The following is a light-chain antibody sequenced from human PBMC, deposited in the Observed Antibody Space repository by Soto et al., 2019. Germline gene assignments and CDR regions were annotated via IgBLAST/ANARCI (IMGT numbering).Light chain of an antibody. J-gene: IGLJ2*01. CDR2: DVS. Sequence: QSALTQPASVSGSPGQSITISCTGTSVDVGGYDYVSGYQQHPGKAPKLMIYDVSNRPSGVSNRFSGSKSGNTASLTISGLQSEDEADYYCSSHTNSRFVFGGGTKVTVL. V-gene: IGLV2-14*03. CDR1: SVDVGGYDY. CDR3: SSHTNSRFV.